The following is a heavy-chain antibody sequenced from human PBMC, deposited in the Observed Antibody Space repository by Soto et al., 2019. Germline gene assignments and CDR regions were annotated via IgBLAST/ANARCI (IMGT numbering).Heavy chain of an antibody. J-gene: IGHJ6*02. Sequence: LRLSCAASGFTFDDYTMHWVRQAPGKGLEWVSLISWDGTNTYYADSVKGRFTISRDNSKNSLYLQMNSLRTEDTALYYCAKDPVRRYYYYAMDVWGQGTTVTVSS. CDR3: AKDPVRRYYYYAMDV. D-gene: IGHD1-1*01. CDR1: GFTFDDYT. V-gene: IGHV3-43*01. CDR2: ISWDGTNT.